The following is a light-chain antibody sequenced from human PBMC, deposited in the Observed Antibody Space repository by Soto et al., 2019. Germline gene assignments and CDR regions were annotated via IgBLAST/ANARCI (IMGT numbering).Light chain of an antibody. J-gene: IGKJ2*01. CDR1: QSVGSN. CDR2: RAS. CDR3: QQYYDWPEYT. Sequence: ETVMTQSPATLSVSPGESATLSCRASQSVGSNLAWYQQKPGQAPSLLIYRASTRATGIPARFSGRGSGTEFTLTISSLQSEDFAVYYCQQYYDWPEYTFGQGSKLDIK. V-gene: IGKV3-15*01.